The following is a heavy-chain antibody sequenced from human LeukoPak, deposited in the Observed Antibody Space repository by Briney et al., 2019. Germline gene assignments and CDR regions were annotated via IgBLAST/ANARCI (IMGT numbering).Heavy chain of an antibody. D-gene: IGHD3-9*01. V-gene: IGHV3-48*03. CDR1: GFIFSSFE. CDR2: ISTSGGTI. J-gene: IGHJ4*02. Sequence: GGSLRLSCVVSGFIFSSFEMNWVRQVPGKGLEWISYISTSGGTIYYADSVKGRFTISRDNAKNSLYLQMNSLRAEDTAVYYCAGTDYDILTGYGIDYWGQGTLVTVSS. CDR3: AGTDYDILTGYGIDY.